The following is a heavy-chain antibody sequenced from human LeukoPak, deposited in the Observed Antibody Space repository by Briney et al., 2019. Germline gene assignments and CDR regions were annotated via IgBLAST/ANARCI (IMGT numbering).Heavy chain of an antibody. CDR3: AREDPQTTVPEGMDV. CDR1: GGSISYYH. CDR2: IYYSGTT. D-gene: IGHD4-17*01. V-gene: IGHV4-59*01. Sequence: PSETLSLTCTVSGGSISYYHWSWIRQSPGKGLEWIGYIYYSGTTNYNPSLKGRVTISVDTSKNQFSLQLRSVTAADTAVYYCAREDPQTTVPEGMDVWGQGTTVTVSS. J-gene: IGHJ6*02.